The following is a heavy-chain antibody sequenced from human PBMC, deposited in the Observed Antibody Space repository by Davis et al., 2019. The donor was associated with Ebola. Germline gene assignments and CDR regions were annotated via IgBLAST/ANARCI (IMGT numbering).Heavy chain of an antibody. CDR2: IFSNSGDT. D-gene: IGHD5-18*01. CDR1: GYTFTGYN. J-gene: IGHJ4*02. V-gene: IGHV1-2*06. CDR3: ARGHNYGFEY. Sequence: SVKVSCKASGYTFTGYNIHWVRQAPGHGLEWMGRIFSNSGDTNYAQNFQGRVTMTRDTSISTAYMELSRLTSDDTAVYYCARGHNYGFEYWGQGTLVTVSS.